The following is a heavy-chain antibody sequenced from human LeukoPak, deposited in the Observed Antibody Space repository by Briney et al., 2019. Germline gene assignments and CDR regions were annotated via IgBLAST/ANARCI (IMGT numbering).Heavy chain of an antibody. CDR1: GGSISSYY. CDR2: IYYSGST. Sequence: SSETLSLTCTVSGGSISSYYWSWIRQPPGKGLEWIGYIYYSGSTNYNPSLKSRVTISVDTSKNQFSLKLSSVTAADTAVYYCARDSGTTGEVKFDPWGQGTLVTVSS. D-gene: IGHD3-10*01. J-gene: IGHJ5*02. V-gene: IGHV4-59*12. CDR3: ARDSGTTGEVKFDP.